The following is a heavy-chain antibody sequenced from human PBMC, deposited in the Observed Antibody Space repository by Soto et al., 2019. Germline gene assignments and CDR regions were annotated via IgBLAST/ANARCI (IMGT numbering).Heavy chain of an antibody. D-gene: IGHD6-19*01. J-gene: IGHJ4*02. CDR1: GFTFDDYA. CDR2: ISWHSGRI. CDR3: AKDRGLVLSFYFDY. V-gene: IGHV3-9*01. Sequence: EVQLVESGGGLVQPGRSLRLSCAASGFTFDDYAMHWVRQAPGKGLEWVSGISWHSGRIGYAESVKGRFTISRDNAKNSLYLQMNSLRAEDTALYYCAKDRGLVLSFYFDYWGQGTLVTVSS.